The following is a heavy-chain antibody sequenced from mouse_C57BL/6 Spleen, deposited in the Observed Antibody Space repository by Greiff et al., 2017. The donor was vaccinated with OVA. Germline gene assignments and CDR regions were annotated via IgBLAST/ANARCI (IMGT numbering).Heavy chain of an antibody. V-gene: IGHV1-80*01. Sequence: QVQLQQSGAELVKPGASVKISCKASGYAFSSYWMNWVKQRPGKGLEWIGQIYPGDGDTNYNGKFKGKATLTADKSSSTAYMQLSSLTSAYSAVYFCASIYGTPWFAYWGQGTLVTVSA. CDR3: ASIYGTPWFAY. D-gene: IGHD1-1*01. CDR2: IYPGDGDT. J-gene: IGHJ3*01. CDR1: GYAFSSYW.